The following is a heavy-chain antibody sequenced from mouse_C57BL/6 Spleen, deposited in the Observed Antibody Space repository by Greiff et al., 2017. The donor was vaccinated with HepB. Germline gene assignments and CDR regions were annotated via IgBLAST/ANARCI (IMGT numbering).Heavy chain of an antibody. CDR2: INPSSGYT. J-gene: IGHJ4*01. V-gene: IGHV1-7*01. CDR3: ARREPFYYAMDY. CDR1: GYTFTSYW. Sequence: QVQLKQSGAELAKPGASVKLSCKASGYTFTSYWMHWVKQRPGQGLVWIGYINPSSGYTKYNQKFKDKATLTADKSSSTAYMQLSSLTYEDSAVYYCARREPFYYAMDYWGQGTSVTVSS.